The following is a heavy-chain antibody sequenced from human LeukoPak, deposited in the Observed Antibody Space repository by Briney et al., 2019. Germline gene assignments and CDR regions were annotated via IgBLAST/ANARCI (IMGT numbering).Heavy chain of an antibody. D-gene: IGHD3-22*01. Sequence: GGSLRLSCAASGFTFSSYAMSWVRQAPGKGLEWVSAISGSGGSTYYADSVKGRFTISRDNSKNTLYLQMNSLRAEDTAVYYCAKDLKYYYESSGYSSYFDYWGQGTLVTVSS. CDR2: ISGSGGST. J-gene: IGHJ4*02. CDR1: GFTFSSYA. V-gene: IGHV3-23*01. CDR3: AKDLKYYYESSGYSSYFDY.